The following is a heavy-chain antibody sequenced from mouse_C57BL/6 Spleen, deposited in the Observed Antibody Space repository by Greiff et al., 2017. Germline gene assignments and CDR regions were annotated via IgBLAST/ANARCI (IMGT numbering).Heavy chain of an antibody. D-gene: IGHD2-1*01. Sequence: EVKLLESGPGLVKPSQSLSLTCSVTGYSITSGYYWNWIRQFPGNKLEWMGYISYDGSNNYNPSLKNRISITRDTSKNQFFLKLNSVTTEDTATYYCARNPIYYGTTDYAMDYWGQGTSVTVSS. J-gene: IGHJ4*01. V-gene: IGHV3-6*01. CDR2: ISYDGSN. CDR3: ARNPIYYGTTDYAMDY. CDR1: GYSITSGYY.